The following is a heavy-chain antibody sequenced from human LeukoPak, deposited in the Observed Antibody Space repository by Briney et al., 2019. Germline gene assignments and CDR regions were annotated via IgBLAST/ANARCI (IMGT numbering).Heavy chain of an antibody. Sequence: PGGPLRLSCAASGFIFSDYYMSWIRQAPGKGLEWVAYITSSGDDIYYADSVKGRFTISRDNAKNALFLRMSSLRVEDTATYYCASDIVATSGDFWGQGTLVSVSS. CDR1: GFIFSDYY. D-gene: IGHD5-12*01. CDR2: ITSSGDDI. CDR3: ASDIVATSGDF. V-gene: IGHV3-11*01. J-gene: IGHJ4*02.